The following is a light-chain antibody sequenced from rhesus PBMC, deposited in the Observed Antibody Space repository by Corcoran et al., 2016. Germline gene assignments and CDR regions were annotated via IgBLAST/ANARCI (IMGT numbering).Light chain of an antibody. J-gene: IGKJ2*01. Sequence: DIQMTQSPSSLSASVGDRVTITCRARENVNNYLNWYHQKPGKAPKLLIYKASTLQSGGPSRFSGSGSGKEYTSTISSLQPEDVATYYCQHGYGTPPYSFGQGTKVEIK. CDR1: ENVNNY. CDR3: QHGYGTPPYS. V-gene: IGKV1-74*01. CDR2: KAS.